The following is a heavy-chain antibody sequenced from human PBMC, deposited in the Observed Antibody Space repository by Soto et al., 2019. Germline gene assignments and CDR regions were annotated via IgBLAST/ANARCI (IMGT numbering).Heavy chain of an antibody. CDR3: ARELRYFDWSPLGAFDI. V-gene: IGHV3-30-3*01. CDR2: ISYDGSNK. CDR1: GFTFSSYA. Sequence: GGSLRLSCAASGFTFSSYAMHWVRQAPGKGLEWVAVISYDGSNKYYADSVKGRFTISRDNSKNTLYLQMNSLRAEDTAVYYCARELRYFDWSPLGAFDIWGQGTMVT. D-gene: IGHD3-9*01. J-gene: IGHJ3*02.